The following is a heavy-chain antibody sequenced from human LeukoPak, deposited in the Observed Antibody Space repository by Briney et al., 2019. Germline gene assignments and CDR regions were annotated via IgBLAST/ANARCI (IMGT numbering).Heavy chain of an antibody. D-gene: IGHD1-1*01. CDR3: ARGQTGSDAFDI. V-gene: IGHV3-21*01. J-gene: IGHJ3*02. CDR2: ISSSSSYI. Sequence: GGSLRLSCAASGFTFSSYAMNWVRQAPGKGLEWVSSISSSSSYIYYADSVKGRFTISRDNAKNSLYLQMNSLRAEDTAVYYCARGQTGSDAFDIWGQGTMVTVSS. CDR1: GFTFSSYA.